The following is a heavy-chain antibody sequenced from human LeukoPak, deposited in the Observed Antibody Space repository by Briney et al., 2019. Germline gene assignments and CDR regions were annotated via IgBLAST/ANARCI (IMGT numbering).Heavy chain of an antibody. CDR1: GFTFSDHY. V-gene: IGHV3-72*01. CDR2: TRNKANGYTT. D-gene: IGHD6-13*01. J-gene: IGHJ2*01. Sequence: GRSLRLSCAASGFTFSDHYMDWVRQAPGKGLEWVGRTRNKANGYTTEYAASVKDRFIMSRDDSKNSVYLQMNSLRAEDTAIYYCARDQGSLASFDLWGRGTLVTVSS. CDR3: ARDQGSLASFDL.